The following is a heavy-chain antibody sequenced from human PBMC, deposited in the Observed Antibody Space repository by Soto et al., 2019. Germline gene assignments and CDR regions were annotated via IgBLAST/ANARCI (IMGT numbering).Heavy chain of an antibody. J-gene: IGHJ4*02. CDR2: INPTTGGT. V-gene: IGHV1-2*02. Sequence: QVQLVQSGAEVKKPGASVKVSCKASGYNFPGNYIHWVRQAPGQGLEWMALINPTTGGTSYAQKFQGRVTVTWYTSISTAYMELSRLTSDDTAIYYCARGYCSSSGCSHYFDYWGQGTLVTVSS. CDR1: GYNFPGNY. D-gene: IGHD2-2*01. CDR3: ARGYCSSSGCSHYFDY.